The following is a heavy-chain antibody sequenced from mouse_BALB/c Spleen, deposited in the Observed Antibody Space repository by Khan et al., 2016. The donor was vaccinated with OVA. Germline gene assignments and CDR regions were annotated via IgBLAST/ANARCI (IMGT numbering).Heavy chain of an antibody. CDR3: ARSTYRYAFAY. J-gene: IGHJ3*01. Sequence: EVQLQESGPSLVKPSQTLSLTCSVTGDSITSGYWSWIRKFPGTKLEYMGYMIYTGYSDYNPSLKCLIAITRHTSNHQYYLPLNSVTTEDTATYYCARSTYRYAFAYWGQGTLVTGSA. CDR2: MIYTGYS. CDR1: GDSITSGY. D-gene: IGHD2-14*01. V-gene: IGHV3-8*02.